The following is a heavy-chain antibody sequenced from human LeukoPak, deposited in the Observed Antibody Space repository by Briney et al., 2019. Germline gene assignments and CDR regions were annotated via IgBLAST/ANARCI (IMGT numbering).Heavy chain of an antibody. D-gene: IGHD6-19*01. CDR3: ASRIAVAGTAFDY. Sequence: PSETLSLTCSVVGGSLTSSNQYWGWIRQPPGKGLEWIGSIYYSGSTYYNPSLKSRVTISVDTSKNQFSLKLSSVTAADTAVYYCASRIAVAGTAFDYWGQGTLVTVSS. V-gene: IGHV4-39*01. CDR1: GGSLTSSNQY. J-gene: IGHJ4*02. CDR2: IYYSGST.